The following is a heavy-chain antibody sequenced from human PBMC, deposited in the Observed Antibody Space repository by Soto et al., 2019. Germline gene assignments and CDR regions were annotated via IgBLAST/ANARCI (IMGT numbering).Heavy chain of an antibody. CDR1: GFTFSSSG. CDR2: IWFDARTK. J-gene: IGHJ5*02. D-gene: IGHD2-21*02. V-gene: IGHV3-33*01. CDR3: ARENHPPRLLAYCGGDYNWPKVGFDP. Sequence: PGGPLRLSCTASGFTFSSSGMHWVGQAPGKGLERVAVIWFDARTKCFSASVKARFTITRDNSKDTLYLQTTSLRAEATAVYYCARENHPPRLLAYCGGDYNWPKVGFDPWGQGNLVPGS.